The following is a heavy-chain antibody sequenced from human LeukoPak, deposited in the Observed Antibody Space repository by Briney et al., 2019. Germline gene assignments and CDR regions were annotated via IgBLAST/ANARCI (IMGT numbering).Heavy chain of an antibody. D-gene: IGHD3-10*01. V-gene: IGHV3-30*02. CDR1: GFTFSSYG. CDR2: IRYDGSNK. CDR3: AKDHFGEFDFRLDY. Sequence: GGSLRLSCAASGFTFSSYGMHWVRQDPGKGLEWVAFIRYDGSNKYYADSVKGRFTISRDNSKNTLYLQMNSLRAEDTAVYYCAKDHFGEFDFRLDYWGQGTLVTVSS. J-gene: IGHJ4*02.